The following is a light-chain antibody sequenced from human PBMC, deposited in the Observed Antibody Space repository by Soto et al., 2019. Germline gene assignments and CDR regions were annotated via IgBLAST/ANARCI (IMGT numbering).Light chain of an antibody. CDR2: AAS. Sequence: DIQMTQSPSSLSASVGDRVTITCRASQGISNYVAWYQQKPGKGPKLLIYAASTLQSGVPSRFSGSGSGTDFTLTISSRQPEDVATYDCQKYNSAPQTFGQGTKLEIK. CDR3: QKYNSAPQT. V-gene: IGKV1-27*01. J-gene: IGKJ1*01. CDR1: QGISNY.